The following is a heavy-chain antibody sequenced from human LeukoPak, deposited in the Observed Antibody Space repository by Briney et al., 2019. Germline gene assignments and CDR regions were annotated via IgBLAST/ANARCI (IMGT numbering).Heavy chain of an antibody. D-gene: IGHD3-10*01. Sequence: GRSLRLSCAASGFPFSSYGMHWVRQAPGKGLEWVAVISYDGSNKYYADSVKGRFTISRDNSKNTLYLQMNSLRAEDTAVYYCAKDDQHYYGSGSYDYWGQGTLVTVSS. J-gene: IGHJ4*02. CDR2: ISYDGSNK. CDR1: GFPFSSYG. V-gene: IGHV3-30*18. CDR3: AKDDQHYYGSGSYDY.